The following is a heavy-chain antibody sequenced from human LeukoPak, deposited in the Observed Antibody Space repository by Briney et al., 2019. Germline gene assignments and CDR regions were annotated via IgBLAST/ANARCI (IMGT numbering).Heavy chain of an antibody. Sequence: GGSLRLSCAASGFTVSSNYMSWVRQAPGKGLEWVSVIYSGGRTYYADSVKGRFTISRDNSKNTLYLQMNSLRAEDTAVYYCAIGVVVAARFDYWGQGTLVTVSS. D-gene: IGHD2-15*01. CDR1: GFTVSSNY. J-gene: IGHJ4*02. CDR3: AIGVVVAARFDY. CDR2: IYSGGRT. V-gene: IGHV3-66*01.